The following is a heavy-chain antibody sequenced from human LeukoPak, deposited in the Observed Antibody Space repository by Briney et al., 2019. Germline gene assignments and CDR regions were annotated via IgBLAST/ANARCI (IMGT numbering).Heavy chain of an antibody. V-gene: IGHV3-23*01. D-gene: IGHD4-11*01. J-gene: IGHJ4*02. CDR3: ADSNYWYPVDY. CDR2: ISGSGDST. Sequence: GGSLRLSCAASGFTFSSYAMRWVRQAPGEGLEWVSAISGSGDSTYYADSVKGRFTISRDNSKNTLYLQMNSLRAEDTAVYYCADSNYWYPVDYWGQGTLVTVSS. CDR1: GFTFSSYA.